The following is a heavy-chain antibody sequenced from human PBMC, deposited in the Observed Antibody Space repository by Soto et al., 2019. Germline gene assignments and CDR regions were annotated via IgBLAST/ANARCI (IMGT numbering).Heavy chain of an antibody. V-gene: IGHV1-3*05. CDR3: ARTTVVPLYYFDY. J-gene: IGHJ4*02. Sequence: QVQLVQSGAEEKKPGASVKVSCKASGYTFTSYAMHWVRQAPGQRLEWMGWINAGNGNTKYSQKFQGRVTITRDTSASTAYMELSSLRSEDTAVYYCARTTVVPLYYFDYWGQGTLVTVSS. D-gene: IGHD4-17*01. CDR2: INAGNGNT. CDR1: GYTFTSYA.